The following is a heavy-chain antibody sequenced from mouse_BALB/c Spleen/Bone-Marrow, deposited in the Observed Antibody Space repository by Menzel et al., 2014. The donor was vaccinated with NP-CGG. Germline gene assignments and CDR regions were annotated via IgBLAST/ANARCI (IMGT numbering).Heavy chain of an antibody. Sequence: EVKLVESGGGLVQPGGSLRLSCATSGFTFTDYYMSWVRQPPGKALEWLGFIRNKANGYTTEYSASVKGRFTISRDNSQSILYLQMNTLRAEDSATYYCARGGNVLDYWGQGTTLTVSS. CDR3: ARGGNVLDY. J-gene: IGHJ2*01. V-gene: IGHV7-3*02. CDR2: IRNKANGYTT. CDR1: GFTFTDYY.